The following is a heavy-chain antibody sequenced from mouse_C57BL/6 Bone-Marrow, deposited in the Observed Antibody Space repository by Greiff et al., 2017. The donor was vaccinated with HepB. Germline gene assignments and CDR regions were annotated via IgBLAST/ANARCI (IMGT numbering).Heavy chain of an antibody. J-gene: IGHJ4*01. V-gene: IGHV14-2*01. CDR2: IDPEDGET. D-gene: IGHD1-1*01. Sequence: VHVKQSGAELVKPGASVKLSCTASGFNIKDYYMHWVKQRTEQGLEWIGRIDPEDGETKYAPKFQGKATITADTSSNTAYLQLSILTSEDTAVYYCARSGFYYYGSSYLYAMDYWGQGTSVTVSS. CDR1: GFNIKDYY. CDR3: ARSGFYYYGSSYLYAMDY.